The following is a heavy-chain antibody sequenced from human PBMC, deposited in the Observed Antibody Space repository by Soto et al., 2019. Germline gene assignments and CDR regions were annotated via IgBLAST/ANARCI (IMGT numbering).Heavy chain of an antibody. CDR3: ARVRIAVAGYYYYGMDV. D-gene: IGHD6-19*01. J-gene: IGHJ6*02. Sequence: QVQLVQSGAEVKKPGSSVKVSCKASGGTFSSYAISWVRQAPGQGLEWMGGIIPIFGTAIYAQKFQGRVTITADKSTSTAYMELSSLRSEDTAVYYCARVRIAVAGYYYYGMDVWGQGTTVTVSS. CDR1: GGTFSSYA. V-gene: IGHV1-69*06. CDR2: IIPIFGTA.